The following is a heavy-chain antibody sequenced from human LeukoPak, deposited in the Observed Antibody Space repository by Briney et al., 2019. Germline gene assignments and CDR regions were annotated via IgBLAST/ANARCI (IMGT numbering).Heavy chain of an antibody. Sequence: ASVKVSCKASGYTVTSYGISWVRQAPGQALKWMGWISAYNGNTNYAQKLQGRVTMTTDTSTSTAYMELRSLRSDDTAVYYCASGAMVRGVIIIAYWGQGTLVTVSS. J-gene: IGHJ4*02. CDR3: ASGAMVRGVIIIAY. CDR1: GYTVTSYG. D-gene: IGHD3-10*01. V-gene: IGHV1-18*01. CDR2: ISAYNGNT.